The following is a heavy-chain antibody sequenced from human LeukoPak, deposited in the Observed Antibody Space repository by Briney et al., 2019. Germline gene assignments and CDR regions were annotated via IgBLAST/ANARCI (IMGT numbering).Heavy chain of an antibody. CDR2: INHDGSTT. CDR3: VRDRFYAMDV. CDR1: GFTFSSSR. V-gene: IGHV3-74*01. D-gene: IGHD3-16*01. Sequence: PGGSLRLSCAASGFTFSSSRMHWVRQAPGKGLVWVSRINHDGSTTNYVDSVKGRFTISRDNAKNTLYLQMNSLRAEDTAVFYCVRDRFYAMDVWGQGTTVTVSS. J-gene: IGHJ6*02.